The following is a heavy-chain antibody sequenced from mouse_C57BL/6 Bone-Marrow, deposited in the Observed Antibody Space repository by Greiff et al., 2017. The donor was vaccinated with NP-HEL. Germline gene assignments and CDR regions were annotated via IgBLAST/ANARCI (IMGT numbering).Heavy chain of an antibody. Sequence: QVQLQQPGAELVRPGSSVKLSCKASGYTFTSYWMHWVKQRPIQGLEWIGNIDPSDSDTHYNQKFKDKATLTVDKSSSTAYMQLSSLTSEDSAVYYCARSGYYGSPYYFVYWGQGTTLTVSS. CDR2: IDPSDSDT. CDR3: ARSGYYGSPYYFVY. J-gene: IGHJ2*01. D-gene: IGHD1-1*01. V-gene: IGHV1-52*01. CDR1: GYTFTSYW.